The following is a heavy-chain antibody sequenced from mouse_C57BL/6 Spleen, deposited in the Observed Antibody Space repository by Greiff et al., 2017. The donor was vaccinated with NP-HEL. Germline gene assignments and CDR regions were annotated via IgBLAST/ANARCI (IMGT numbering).Heavy chain of an antibody. CDR3: TRLGRDY. CDR1: GYTFTDYE. D-gene: IGHD4-1*01. CDR2: IDPETGGT. Sequence: VKLVESGAELVRPGASVTLSCKASGYTFTDYEMHWVKQTPVHGLEWIGAIDPETGGTAYNQKFKGKAILTADKSSSTAYMELRSLTSEDSAVYYCTRLGRDYWGQGTTLTVSS. J-gene: IGHJ2*01. V-gene: IGHV1-15*01.